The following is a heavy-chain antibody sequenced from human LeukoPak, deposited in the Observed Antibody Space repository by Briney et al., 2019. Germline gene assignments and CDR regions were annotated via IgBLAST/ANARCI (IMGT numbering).Heavy chain of an antibody. CDR2: IQYDGSNK. CDR1: GFIFSTYG. J-gene: IGHJ3*02. CDR3: AKDLYRESGGWELRAFDI. D-gene: IGHD1-26*01. V-gene: IGHV3-30*02. Sequence: PGGSLRLSCAASGFIFSTYGMHWVRQAPGKGLEWVAFIQYDGSNKYADSVKGRFTISRDTSKNTLYLQMNSLRAEDTAVYYCAKDLYRESGGWELRAFDIWGQGTMVTVSS.